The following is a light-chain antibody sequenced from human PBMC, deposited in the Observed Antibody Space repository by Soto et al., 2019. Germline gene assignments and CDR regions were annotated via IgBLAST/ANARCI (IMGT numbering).Light chain of an antibody. CDR3: QNCSGPPPFT. J-gene: IGKJ3*01. Sequence: DIQMTQSPSSLSASVGDRVTITCRASHDITNYLAWYQQKPGKVPKLLIYAASTLQSGVPSRFSGSGSGTDFTPTTTSLQPEDAPPYFYQNCSGPPPFTFGPGTTVDIK. CDR2: AAS. V-gene: IGKV1-27*01. CDR1: HDITNY.